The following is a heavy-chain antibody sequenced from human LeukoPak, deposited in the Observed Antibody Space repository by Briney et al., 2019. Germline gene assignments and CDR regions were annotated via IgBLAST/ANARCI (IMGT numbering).Heavy chain of an antibody. Sequence: SETLSLTCPVSGYSISSGSYWGWIRQPPGKGLEWIGSIYHSGTYYNPSLESRVTISVDTPKNQFSLQLSSVTAADTAVYYCARGDNYYDSSGYLDWGQGTLVTVSS. CDR2: IYHSGT. V-gene: IGHV4-38-2*02. D-gene: IGHD3-22*01. J-gene: IGHJ4*02. CDR3: ARGDNYYDSSGYLD. CDR1: GYSISSGSY.